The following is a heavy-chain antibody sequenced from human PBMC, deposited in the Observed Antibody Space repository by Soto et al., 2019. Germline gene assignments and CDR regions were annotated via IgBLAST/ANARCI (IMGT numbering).Heavy chain of an antibody. CDR2: ISAYNGNT. CDR3: AIDSGKTGHFWTGTRVYYYYGMDV. J-gene: IGHJ6*02. Sequence: QVQLVQCGAEVKKPGASVKVSCKASGYTFTSYGISWVRQAPGQGLEWMGWISAYNGNTNYAQKLQGRVTMTTDTYTSTAYMELRSLRSDDTAVYYCAIDSGKTGHFWTGTRVYYYYGMDVWGQGTTVTVSS. V-gene: IGHV1-18*04. D-gene: IGHD3-3*02. CDR1: GYTFTSYG.